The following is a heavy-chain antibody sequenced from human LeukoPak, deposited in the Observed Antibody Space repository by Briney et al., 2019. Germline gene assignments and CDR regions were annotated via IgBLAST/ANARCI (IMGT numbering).Heavy chain of an antibody. CDR2: INHSGST. V-gene: IGHV4-34*01. J-gene: IGHJ4*02. CDR3: ARLIYDDSSGYLDY. CDR1: GGSFSSYY. Sequence: NPSETLSLTCAVYGGSFSSYYWSWIRQPPGKGLEWIGKINHSGSTNYNPSLKSRVTISVDMSKNQFSLKLSSVTAADTAVYYCARLIYDDSSGYLDYWGQGSLVTVSS. D-gene: IGHD3-22*01.